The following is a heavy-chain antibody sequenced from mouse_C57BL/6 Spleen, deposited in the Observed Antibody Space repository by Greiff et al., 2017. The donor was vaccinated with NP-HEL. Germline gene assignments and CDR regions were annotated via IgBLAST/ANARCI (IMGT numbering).Heavy chain of an antibody. Sequence: IQLQQSGPELVKPGASAKISCKASGYAFSSSWMNWVKQRPGKGLEWIGRIYPGDGDTNYNGKFKGKATLTADKSSSTAYMQLSSLTSEDSAVYFCARGTYYYGSRYYFDYWGQGTTLTVSS. D-gene: IGHD1-1*01. CDR1: GYAFSSSW. J-gene: IGHJ2*01. CDR2: IYPGDGDT. V-gene: IGHV1-82*01. CDR3: ARGTYYYGSRYYFDY.